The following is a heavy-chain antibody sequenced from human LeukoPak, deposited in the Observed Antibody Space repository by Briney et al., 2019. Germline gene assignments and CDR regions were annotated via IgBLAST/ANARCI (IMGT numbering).Heavy chain of an antibody. CDR3: ARENGDYDY. Sequence: SETLSLTCTLSGGSISSGSYYWSWIRQPAGKGLEWIGRIYTSGSTNYNPSLKSRVTISVDTSKNQFSLKLSSVTAADTAVYYCARENGDYDYWGQGTLVTVSS. D-gene: IGHD4-17*01. J-gene: IGHJ4*02. CDR1: GGSISSGSYY. V-gene: IGHV4-61*02. CDR2: IYTSGST.